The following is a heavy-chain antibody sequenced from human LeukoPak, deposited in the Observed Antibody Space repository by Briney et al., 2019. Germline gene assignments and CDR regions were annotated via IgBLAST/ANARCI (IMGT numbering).Heavy chain of an antibody. Sequence: SETLSLTCTVSGGSISSYYWSWIRQPAGKGLEWIGRIYTSGSTNYNPSLKSRVTMSVDTSKNQFSLKLSSVTAADTAVYYCARYSSSWYIGAFDIWGQGTMVTVSS. D-gene: IGHD6-13*01. CDR3: ARYSSSWYIGAFDI. CDR1: GGSISSYY. CDR2: IYTSGST. J-gene: IGHJ3*02. V-gene: IGHV4-4*07.